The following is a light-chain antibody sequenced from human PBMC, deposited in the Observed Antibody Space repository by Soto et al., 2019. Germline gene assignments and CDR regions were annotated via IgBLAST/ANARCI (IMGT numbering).Light chain of an antibody. CDR3: QQYLSTRT. Sequence: DIQMTQSPSTLSASVGDRVTITCRASQNIRGWLAWYQQKPGKAPNLLIYGASILESGVPSKFSGSGSGTEFTLTISCLQPDDLGTYYCQQYLSTRTFGQGTRVEVK. CDR2: GAS. J-gene: IGKJ1*01. V-gene: IGKV1-5*03. CDR1: QNIRGW.